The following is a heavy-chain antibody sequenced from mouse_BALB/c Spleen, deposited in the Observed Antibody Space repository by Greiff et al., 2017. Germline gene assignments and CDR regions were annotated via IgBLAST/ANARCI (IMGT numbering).Heavy chain of an antibody. Sequence: LKQPGSELVRPGASVKLSCKASGYTFTSYWMHWVKQRHGQGLEWIGNIYPGSGSTNYDEKFKSKGTLTVDTSSSTAYMHLSSLTSEDSAVYYCTRGSNWYFDVWGAGTTVTVSS. CDR1: GYTFTSYW. V-gene: IGHV1S22*01. D-gene: IGHD1-1*01. CDR2: IYPGSGST. J-gene: IGHJ1*01. CDR3: TRGSNWYFDV.